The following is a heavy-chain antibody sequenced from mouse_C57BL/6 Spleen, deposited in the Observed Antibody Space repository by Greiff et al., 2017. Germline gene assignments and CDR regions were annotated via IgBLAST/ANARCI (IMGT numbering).Heavy chain of an antibody. CDR1: GFTFSSYG. D-gene: IGHD2-5*01. CDR2: ISSGGSYT. J-gene: IGHJ1*03. V-gene: IGHV5-6*01. Sequence: EVKLMESGGDLVKPGGSLKLSCAASGFTFSSYGMSWVRQTPDKRLEWVATISSGGSYTYYPDSVKGRFTISRDNAKNTLYLQMSSLKSEDTAMYYCARQNYYSNYVWYFDVWGTGTTVTVSS. CDR3: ARQNYYSNYVWYFDV.